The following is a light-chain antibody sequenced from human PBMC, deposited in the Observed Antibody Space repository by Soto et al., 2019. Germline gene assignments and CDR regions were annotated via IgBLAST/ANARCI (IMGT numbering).Light chain of an antibody. CDR2: GAS. J-gene: IGKJ1*01. CDR1: QTISGT. Sequence: EIVMTQSPATLSLSPGGRATLSCRASQTISGTLAWYQQKPGQAPRLLIHGASTRAPGFPARFSGSGSGTDFTLTISSLQSEDFAVYYCQQYDNWPWTFGQGTKVHIK. V-gene: IGKV3-15*01. CDR3: QQYDNWPWT.